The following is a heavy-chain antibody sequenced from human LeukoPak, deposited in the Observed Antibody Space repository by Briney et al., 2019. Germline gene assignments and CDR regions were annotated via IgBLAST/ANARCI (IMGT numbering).Heavy chain of an antibody. J-gene: IGHJ5*02. Sequence: GGSLRLSCAASGFTFSNAWMSWVCQAPGKGLEWVGRIKSKTDGGTTDYAAPVKGRFTISRDDSKNTLYLQMNSLKTEDTAVYYCTTRLLWFGELPHWFDPWGQGTLVTVSS. CDR1: GFTFSNAW. V-gene: IGHV3-15*01. CDR2: IKSKTDGGTT. CDR3: TTRLLWFGELPHWFDP. D-gene: IGHD3-10*01.